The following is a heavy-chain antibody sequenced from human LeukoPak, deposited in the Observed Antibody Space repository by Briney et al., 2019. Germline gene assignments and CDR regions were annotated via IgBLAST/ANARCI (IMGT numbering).Heavy chain of an antibody. Sequence: SETLSLTCTVSGGSISSYYWGWIRQPAGKGLEWIGRIYTSGSTNYNPSLKSRVTISVDTSKNQFSLKLSSVTAADTAVYYCATNSGSYGWFDPWGQGTLVTVSS. CDR3: ATNSGSYGWFDP. CDR2: IYTSGST. J-gene: IGHJ5*02. D-gene: IGHD1-26*01. V-gene: IGHV4-4*07. CDR1: GGSISSYY.